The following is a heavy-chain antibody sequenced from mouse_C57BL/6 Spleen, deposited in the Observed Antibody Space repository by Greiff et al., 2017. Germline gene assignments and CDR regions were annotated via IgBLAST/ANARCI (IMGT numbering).Heavy chain of an antibody. Sequence: QVHVKQPGTELVKPGASVKLSCKASGYTFTSYWMHWVKQRPGQGLEWIGNINPSNGGTNYNEKFKSKATLTVDKSSSTAYMQRSSLTSEDSAVYYCSRQLRPSGFAYWGQGTLVTVSA. J-gene: IGHJ3*01. D-gene: IGHD3-2*02. CDR2: INPSNGGT. CDR1: GYTFTSYW. V-gene: IGHV1-53*01. CDR3: SRQLRPSGFAY.